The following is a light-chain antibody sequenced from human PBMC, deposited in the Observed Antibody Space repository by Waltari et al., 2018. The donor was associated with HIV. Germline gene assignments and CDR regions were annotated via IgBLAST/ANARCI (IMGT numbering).Light chain of an antibody. CDR3: QQYINWLT. Sequence: EIVMTQSPASLSVSPGERVTLSCRASQSVSSDLAWYQQKPGQVTRLLIYDASTRATGIPTRFSGSGSGTEFTLTISSLQSEDFAVYYCQQYINWLTFGGGTKVEIK. V-gene: IGKV3-15*01. J-gene: IGKJ4*01. CDR2: DAS. CDR1: QSVSSD.